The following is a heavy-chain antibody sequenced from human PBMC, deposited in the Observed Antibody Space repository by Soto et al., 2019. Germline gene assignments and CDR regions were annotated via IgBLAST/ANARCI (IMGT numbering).Heavy chain of an antibody. V-gene: IGHV2-26*01. CDR2: IFSNDAK. CDR1: GFSLRNTRMG. D-gene: IGHD4-17*01. J-gene: IGHJ2*01. Sequence: QVTLKESGPVLVKTTETLTLTCTVSGFSLRNTRMGVSWIRQSPGKALEWLAHIFSNDAKSYSPSLKSRLAISRDTSKSQVVLTMTNVAPVDTATYYCARSLYVDYVHWYFDLWGRGTLVTVSS. CDR3: ARSLYVDYVHWYFDL.